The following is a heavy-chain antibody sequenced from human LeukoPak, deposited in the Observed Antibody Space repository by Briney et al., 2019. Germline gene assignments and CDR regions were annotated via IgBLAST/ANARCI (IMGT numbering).Heavy chain of an antibody. D-gene: IGHD3-3*01. CDR2: IKQDGSEK. CDR1: GFTFSSYW. Sequence: GSLRLSCAASGFTFSSYWMSWVRQAPGKGLEWVANIKQDGSEKYYVDSVKGRFTISRDNAKNSLYLQMNSLRAEDTAVYYCARVTYYDFWSGFSGNNWFDPWGQGTLVTVSS. J-gene: IGHJ5*02. CDR3: ARVTYYDFWSGFSGNNWFDP. V-gene: IGHV3-7*01.